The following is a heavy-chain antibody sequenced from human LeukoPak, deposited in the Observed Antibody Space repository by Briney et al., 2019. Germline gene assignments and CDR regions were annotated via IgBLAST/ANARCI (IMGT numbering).Heavy chain of an antibody. CDR1: GYIFTSYG. Sequence: ASVKVSCKASGYIFTSYGISWVRQAPGQGLEWMGWISVYNGNTNYVQKFQGRVTMTTDTSTSTAYMELRSLRSDDTAVYYCARAYYDILTGYPQDAFDIWGQGTMVTVSS. CDR3: ARAYYDILTGYPQDAFDI. CDR2: ISVYNGNT. D-gene: IGHD3-9*01. J-gene: IGHJ3*02. V-gene: IGHV1-18*01.